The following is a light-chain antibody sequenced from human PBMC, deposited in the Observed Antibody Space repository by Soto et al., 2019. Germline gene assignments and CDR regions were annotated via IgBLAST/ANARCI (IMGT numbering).Light chain of an antibody. CDR3: SSYSSSSTRYV. J-gene: IGLJ1*01. CDR1: GGDVGNYDL. V-gene: IGLV2-14*02. CDR2: EVN. Sequence: QSALTQPASVSGSPGQSITISCAGSGGDVGNYDLLSWYQQIPGKAPKLIIFEVNRRPSGVSNRFSGSKSGNTASLTISGLQAEDEAEYYCSSYSSSSTRYVFGTGTQLTVL.